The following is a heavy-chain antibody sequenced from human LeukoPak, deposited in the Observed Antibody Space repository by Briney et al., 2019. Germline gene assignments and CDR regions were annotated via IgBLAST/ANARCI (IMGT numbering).Heavy chain of an antibody. D-gene: IGHD2-15*01. J-gene: IGHJ4*02. Sequence: ASVKVSCKASGYTFTGNYMHWVRQPPGQGLEWMGWINPNSGGTNYAQKFQGRVTMTRDTSISTAYMELSRLRSDDTAVYYCARDWGYCSGGSCYPYFDYWGQGTLVTVSS. CDR3: ARDWGYCSGGSCYPYFDY. V-gene: IGHV1-2*02. CDR1: GYTFTGNY. CDR2: INPNSGGT.